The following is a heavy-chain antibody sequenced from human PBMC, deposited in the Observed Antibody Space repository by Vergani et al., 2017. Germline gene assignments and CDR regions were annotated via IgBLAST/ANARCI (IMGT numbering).Heavy chain of an antibody. D-gene: IGHD2-2*01. V-gene: IGHV1-2*02. J-gene: IGHJ5*02. CDR2: INPNSGGT. Sequence: QVQLVQSGAEVKKPGASVKVSCKASGYTFTGYYMHWVRQAPGQGLEWMGWINPNSGGTNYAQKFQGRVTMTSDTSIRKAYMELSRLRSDETAVYYCARDIVVVPAARTRFDPWGQGTLVTVSS. CDR1: GYTFTGYY. CDR3: ARDIVVVPAARTRFDP.